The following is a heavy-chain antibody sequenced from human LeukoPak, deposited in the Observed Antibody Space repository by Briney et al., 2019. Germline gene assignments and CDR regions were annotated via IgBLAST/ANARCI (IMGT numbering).Heavy chain of an antibody. CDR3: AKQSYARSLGE. D-gene: IGHD2-8*01. V-gene: IGHV3-23*01. CDR2: TNSGGTST. Sequence: GGSLRLSCATSGFPFSDFSMSWVRQAPGKGPEWISTTNSGGTSTYYAESVKGRFTISRDNSKNTLYLQMSSLRVEDTAVYYCAKQSYARSLGEGGPGTLVSVSS. CDR1: GFPFSDFS. J-gene: IGHJ4*02.